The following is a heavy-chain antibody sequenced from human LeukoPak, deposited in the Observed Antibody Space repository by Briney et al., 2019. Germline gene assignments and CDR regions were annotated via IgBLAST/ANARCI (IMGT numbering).Heavy chain of an antibody. V-gene: IGHV3-23*01. CDR1: GFTFNTYA. Sequence: QPGGSLRLSCAASGFTFNTYAMSWVRQAPGKGLEWVSAIIGTGGSTYYADSVEGRFTVSRDNSKNTLFLQMNSLRAEDTAVYYCAKFHDSSGYYLHWGQGTLVTVSS. CDR3: AKFHDSSGYYLH. CDR2: IIGTGGST. J-gene: IGHJ4*02. D-gene: IGHD3-22*01.